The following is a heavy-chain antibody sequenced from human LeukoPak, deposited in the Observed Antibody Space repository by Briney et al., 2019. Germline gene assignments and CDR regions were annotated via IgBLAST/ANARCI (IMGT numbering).Heavy chain of an antibody. CDR3: ARLLGYCSSTSCSGFGY. J-gene: IGHJ4*02. Sequence: GESLKISCEGSGYSFANYWIAWVRQTPGKGLGWMGIIYPGDSDTRYSPSFQGQVTISADKSISTAYLQWSSLKASDTAMYYCARLLGYCSSTSCSGFGYWGQGTLVTVSS. V-gene: IGHV5-51*01. CDR1: GYSFANYW. CDR2: IYPGDSDT. D-gene: IGHD2-2*01.